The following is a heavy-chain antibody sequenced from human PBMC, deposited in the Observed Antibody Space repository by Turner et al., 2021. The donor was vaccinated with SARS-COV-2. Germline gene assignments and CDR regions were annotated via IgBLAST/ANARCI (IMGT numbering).Heavy chain of an antibody. CDR1: GGTFSIYA. Sequence: QVHLFQSGAEVKKPGSSVMFSCKATGGTFSIYAFIWVRQAPGQGLEWMGGIIPIFDTTNYAQKFQGRVTNTADKSTSTAYMEVSGLRSEDTAVYYCARDRDYDSSGYWEQSWGQGTLVTVSS. CDR2: IIPIFDTT. J-gene: IGHJ4*02. D-gene: IGHD3-22*01. V-gene: IGHV1-69*06. CDR3: ARDRDYDSSGYWEQS.